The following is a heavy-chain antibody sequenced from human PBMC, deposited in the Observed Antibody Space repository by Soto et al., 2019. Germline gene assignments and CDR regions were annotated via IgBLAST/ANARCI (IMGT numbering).Heavy chain of an antibody. V-gene: IGHV4-30-4*01. D-gene: IGHD3-10*01. J-gene: IGHJ3*02. CDR3: ARGSTHGSGSYSYAFDI. CDR1: GGSTSSGDYY. CDR2: IYYSGST. Sequence: SETLSLTCTVSGGSTSSGDYYWSWIRQPPGKGLEWIGYIYYSGSTYYNPSLKSRVTISVDTSKNQFSLKLSSVTAADTAVYYCARGSTHGSGSYSYAFDIWGQGTMVTVSS.